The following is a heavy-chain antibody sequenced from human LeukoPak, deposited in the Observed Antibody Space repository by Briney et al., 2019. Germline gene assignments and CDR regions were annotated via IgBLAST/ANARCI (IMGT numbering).Heavy chain of an antibody. Sequence: GGTLRLSCAASGFTVSSNYMSWVRQAPGKGLEWVSVIYSGGSTYYADSVKGRFTISRDNSKNTLYLQMNSLRAEDTAVYYCARLDYYDSSGYLPGGQGTLVTVSS. V-gene: IGHV3-66*02. D-gene: IGHD3-22*01. CDR1: GFTVSSNY. J-gene: IGHJ5*02. CDR2: IYSGGST. CDR3: ARLDYYDSSGYLP.